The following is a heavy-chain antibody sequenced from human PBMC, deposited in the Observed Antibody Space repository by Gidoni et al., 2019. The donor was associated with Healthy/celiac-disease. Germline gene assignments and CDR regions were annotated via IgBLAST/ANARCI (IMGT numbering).Heavy chain of an antibody. J-gene: IGHJ2*01. D-gene: IGHD3-3*01. CDR1: GYTFTSYG. Sequence: QVQLVQSGAAVKKPGASVKVSCTASGYTFTSYGISWVRQAPGQGLEWMGWISAYNGNTNYAQKLQGRVTMTTDTSTSTAYMELRSLRSDDTAVYYCARDLSPYDFWSGYDWYFDLWGRGTLVTVSS. V-gene: IGHV1-18*01. CDR3: ARDLSPYDFWSGYDWYFDL. CDR2: ISAYNGNT.